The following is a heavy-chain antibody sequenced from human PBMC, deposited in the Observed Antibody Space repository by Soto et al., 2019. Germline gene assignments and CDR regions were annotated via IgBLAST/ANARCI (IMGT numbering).Heavy chain of an antibody. V-gene: IGHV4-31*11. CDR2: IYYSGST. J-gene: IGHJ5*02. CDR1: GGSISSSNW. Sequence: SETLSLTCAVSGGSISSSNWWSWIRQHPGKGLEWIGYIYYSGSTYYNPSLKSRVTISVDTSKNQFSLKLSSVTAADTAVYYCARSVDPWGQGTLVTVSS. CDR3: ARSVDP.